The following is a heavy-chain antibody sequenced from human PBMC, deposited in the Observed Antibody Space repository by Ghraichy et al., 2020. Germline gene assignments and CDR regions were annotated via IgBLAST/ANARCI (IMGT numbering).Heavy chain of an antibody. V-gene: IGHV1-69*13. CDR1: GGMLNIYT. CDR2: IIPMFGTA. D-gene: IGHD3-10*01. CDR3: ATRPRFRGLTNFKPYYYYGVDV. Sequence: SVKVSCKPSGGMLNIYTITWVRQAPGQGPEWMGGIIPMFGTANYSQKFQGRVTLTADESTGTAYMDLRSLRSEDTAVYYCATRPRFRGLTNFKPYYYYGVDVWGQGTTVIVS. J-gene: IGHJ6*02.